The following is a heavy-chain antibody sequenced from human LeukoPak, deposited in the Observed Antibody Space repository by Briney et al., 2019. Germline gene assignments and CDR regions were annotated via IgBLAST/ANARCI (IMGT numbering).Heavy chain of an antibody. CDR3: STEDKYCGSANCGKY. Sequence: ASVKVSCKTSGYTFTNYYVHWVRQAPGQGLEWMSYIIPDSGGADYDQRFQGRVSMTRDKSISTVYMELSSLRSDDTAVYYCSTEDKYCGSANCGKYWGQGTLVTVSS. D-gene: IGHD2-2*01. V-gene: IGHV1-2*02. J-gene: IGHJ4*02. CDR2: IIPDSGGA. CDR1: GYTFTNYY.